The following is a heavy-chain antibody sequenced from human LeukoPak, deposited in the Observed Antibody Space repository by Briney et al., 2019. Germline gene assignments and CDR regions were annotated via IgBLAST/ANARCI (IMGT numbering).Heavy chain of an antibody. D-gene: IGHD5-12*01. V-gene: IGHV3-30*02. CDR1: GFTFSSYG. CDR3: ARDFMGESGYSGY. J-gene: IGHJ4*02. CDR2: IRYDGSNK. Sequence: GGSLRLSCAASGFTFSSYGMHWVRQAPGKGLEWVAFIRYDGSNKYYADSVKGRFTISRDNSKNTLYLQMNSLRAEDTAVYYCARDFMGESGYSGYWGQGTLVTVSS.